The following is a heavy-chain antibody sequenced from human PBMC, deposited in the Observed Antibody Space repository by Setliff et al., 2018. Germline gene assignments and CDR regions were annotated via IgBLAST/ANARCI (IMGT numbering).Heavy chain of an antibody. CDR3: ARAPLDYSSSAFDF. CDR1: GDSINNFY. V-gene: IGHV4-59*01. Sequence: SETLSLTCSVSGDSINNFYWNWIRQSPGTGLEWIGYIFSDGTTYYNPSLKSRVAMSVDTSKKQFSLSLSAVTAADTANSYCARAPLDYSSSAFDFWGQGTMGTVSS. D-gene: IGHD2-15*01. CDR2: IFSDGTT. J-gene: IGHJ3*01.